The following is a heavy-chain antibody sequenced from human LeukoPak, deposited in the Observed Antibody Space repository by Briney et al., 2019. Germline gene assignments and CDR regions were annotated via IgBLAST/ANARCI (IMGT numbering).Heavy chain of an antibody. CDR3: ARDSRGSYQLLGGIYFDY. Sequence: GGSLRLSCAASGFTFSSYSMNWVRQAPGKGLEWVSSISSSSSYIYYADSVKGRFTISRDNAKNSLYLQMNSLRAEYTAVYYCARDSRGSYQLLGGIYFDYWGQGTLVTVSS. CDR1: GFTFSSYS. J-gene: IGHJ4*02. CDR2: ISSSSSYI. V-gene: IGHV3-21*01. D-gene: IGHD2-2*01.